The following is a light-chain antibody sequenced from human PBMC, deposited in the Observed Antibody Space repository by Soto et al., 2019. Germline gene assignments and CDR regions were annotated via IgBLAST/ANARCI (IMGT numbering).Light chain of an antibody. J-gene: IGKJ1*01. V-gene: IGKV3-11*01. CDR2: GXS. CDR1: QSAXSY. Sequence: EIVLTQSPATLSLSPGERANLSCRASQSAXSYLAWYQQEPGQAPRLRIYGXSNRATGIPARLSGSGSGTDFTLTINSLAPEDFAIYYCHQRQSWTRTFGQGTKVDIK. CDR3: HQRQSWTRT.